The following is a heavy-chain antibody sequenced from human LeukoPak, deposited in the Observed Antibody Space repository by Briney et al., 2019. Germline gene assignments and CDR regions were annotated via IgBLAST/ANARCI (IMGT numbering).Heavy chain of an antibody. Sequence: GGSLRLSCAATGLTFSAYAMNWVRQAPGKGLDWVSTIGGSGGNTYYADSVKGRFTISRDNSKNTLYLQMNSLGAEDTAIYYCAKDRGSAAYEDGDPRQDYFDYWGQGTLVTVSS. CDR1: GLTFSAYA. CDR3: AKDRGSAAYEDGDPRQDYFDY. V-gene: IGHV3-23*01. J-gene: IGHJ4*02. CDR2: IGGSGGNT. D-gene: IGHD4-17*01.